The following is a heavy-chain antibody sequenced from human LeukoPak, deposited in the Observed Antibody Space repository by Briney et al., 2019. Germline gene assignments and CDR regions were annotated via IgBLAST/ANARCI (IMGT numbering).Heavy chain of an antibody. V-gene: IGHV4-4*07. CDR3: ARGRDGNPCYDAVDI. CDR2: IYTSGST. Sequence: SETLCLTCTASGGTFSSYYRRWIRQPAGKGLEWIWPIYTSGSTNSTLPSLKSRVTMSIDTSNNQFSLRLSSVTAADTAVYYCARGRDGNPCYDAVDIWGQGTMVTVSS. D-gene: IGHD4-23*01. J-gene: IGHJ3*02. CDR1: GGTFSSYY.